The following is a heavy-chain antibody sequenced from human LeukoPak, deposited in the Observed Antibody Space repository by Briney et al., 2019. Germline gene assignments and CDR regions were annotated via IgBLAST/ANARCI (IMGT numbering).Heavy chain of an antibody. CDR2: ISWNSGSI. CDR3: AKVARYYYDSSSGVAFDI. V-gene: IGHV3-9*01. D-gene: IGHD3-22*01. J-gene: IGHJ3*02. Sequence: GRSLRLSCAASGFTFDDYAMHWVRQAPGNGLEWVSGISWNSGSIGYADSVKGRFTISRDNAKNSLYLQMNSLRAEDTALYYCAKVARYYYDSSSGVAFDIWGQGTMVTVSS. CDR1: GFTFDDYA.